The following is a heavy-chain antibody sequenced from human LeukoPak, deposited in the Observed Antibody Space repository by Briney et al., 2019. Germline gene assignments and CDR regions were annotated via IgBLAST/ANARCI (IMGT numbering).Heavy chain of an antibody. CDR3: AKGSGFGELGYYYYYMDV. CDR1: GFTFSSYW. V-gene: IGHV3-7*03. D-gene: IGHD3-10*01. Sequence: GGSLRLSCAASGFTFSSYWMSWVRQAPGKGLEWVANIKQDGSEKYYVDSVKGRFTISRDNAKNSLYLQMNSLSAEDTAVYYCAKGSGFGELGYYYYYMDVWGKGTTVTVSS. J-gene: IGHJ6*03. CDR2: IKQDGSEK.